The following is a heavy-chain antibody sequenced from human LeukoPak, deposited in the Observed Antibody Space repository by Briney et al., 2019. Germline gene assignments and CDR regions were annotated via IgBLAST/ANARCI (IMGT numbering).Heavy chain of an antibody. J-gene: IGHJ6*03. CDR3: AAVQMERSSWYDYYYMDV. V-gene: IGHV3-11*01. CDR1: GFTFSDYY. Sequence: GGSLRLSCAASGFTFSDYYMTWIRQPPGKGLEWVSYISSSGSAIKYADSVKGRFSVSRDNAKNSLYLQMNSLRAEDTAVYYCAAVQMERSSWYDYYYMDVWGNGTTVTVSS. CDR2: ISSSGSAI. D-gene: IGHD3-3*01.